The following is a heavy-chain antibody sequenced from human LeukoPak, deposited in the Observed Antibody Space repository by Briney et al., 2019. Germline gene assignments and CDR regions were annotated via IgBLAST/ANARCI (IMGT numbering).Heavy chain of an antibody. D-gene: IGHD5-12*01. V-gene: IGHV1-2*02. CDR2: INPNNGGT. CDR1: GYTFTGYY. Sequence: ASVKVSCKASGYTFTGYYMSWVRQAPGQGLEWMGWINPNNGGTNYAQKFQGRVTMTRDTSITTAYMDLRRLGSDDTAVYYCAREDIVATPKGDYYYYMDVWGKGTTVTVSS. J-gene: IGHJ6*03. CDR3: AREDIVATPKGDYYYYMDV.